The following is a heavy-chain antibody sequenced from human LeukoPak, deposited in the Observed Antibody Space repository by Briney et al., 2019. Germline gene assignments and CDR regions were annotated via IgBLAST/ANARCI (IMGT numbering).Heavy chain of an antibody. J-gene: IGHJ4*02. D-gene: IGHD1-1*01. V-gene: IGHV3-23*01. CDR3: AKEGLDGGPLEFYFDS. Sequence: PGGSLRLSCAASGFAFRNYAMSWVRQAPGKGLEWVSAISPSGNKYYPDSLKGRFSISRDNSKNTLYLQMNTLRAEDTAKYYCAKEGLDGGPLEFYFDSWGQGTLVTVSS. CDR1: GFAFRNYA. CDR2: ISPSGNK.